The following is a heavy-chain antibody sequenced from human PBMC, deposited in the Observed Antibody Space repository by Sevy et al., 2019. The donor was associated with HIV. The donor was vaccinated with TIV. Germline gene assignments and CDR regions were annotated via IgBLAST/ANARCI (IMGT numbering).Heavy chain of an antibody. D-gene: IGHD2-15*01. V-gene: IGHV3-11*01. CDR2: ISSSGSTI. CDR1: GFTFSDYY. CDR3: ARDGGYCSGGSCYSGYYYYGMDV. Sequence: GGSLRLSCAASGFTFSDYYMSWIRQAPGKGLEWVSYISSSGSTIYYADSVKGRFTISWDNAKNSLYLQMNSLRAEDTAVYYCARDGGYCSGGSCYSGYYYYGMDVWGQGTTVTVSS. J-gene: IGHJ6*02.